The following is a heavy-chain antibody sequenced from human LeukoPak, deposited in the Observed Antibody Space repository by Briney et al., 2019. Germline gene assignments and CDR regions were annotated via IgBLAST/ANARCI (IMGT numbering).Heavy chain of an antibody. J-gene: IGHJ4*02. Sequence: PGGSLRLSCAASGFTFSSHVLSWVRQDPARGLEWVSSISFSGDSPYYADSVKARFTISRDNSKNTLYLQMNSLRAEDSAIYYCARIIVPPYHFDSWGQGTRVTVSS. CDR3: ARIIVPPYHFDS. CDR1: GFTFSSHV. V-gene: IGHV3-23*01. D-gene: IGHD2-15*01. CDR2: ISFSGDSP.